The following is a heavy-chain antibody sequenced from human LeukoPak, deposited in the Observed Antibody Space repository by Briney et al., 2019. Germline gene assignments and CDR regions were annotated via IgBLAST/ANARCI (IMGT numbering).Heavy chain of an antibody. V-gene: IGHV3-21*01. CDR1: GGSISSSS. CDR3: ALPRDRWQTVPPDY. D-gene: IGHD4-23*01. CDR2: ISSSSSYI. Sequence: ETLSLTCTVSGGSISSSSYYWGWIRQPPGKGLEWVSSISSSSSYIYYADSVKGRFTISRDNAKNSLYLQMNSLRAEDTAVYYCALPRDRWQTVPPDYWGQGTLVTVSS. J-gene: IGHJ4*02.